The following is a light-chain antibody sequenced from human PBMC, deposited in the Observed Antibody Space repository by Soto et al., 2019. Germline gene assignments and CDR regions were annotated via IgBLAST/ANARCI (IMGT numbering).Light chain of an antibody. V-gene: IGKV1-5*03. Sequence: DIQMTQSPSTLSASVGDRVTITCRASQSIGTWLAWYQERPGKAPKLLIYKASTLERGVPSRFSGSGSGTEFTLTINSLQPDDFATYYCQLYNTYSPTLGQGTKLEI. CDR1: QSIGTW. J-gene: IGKJ2*01. CDR3: QLYNTYSPT. CDR2: KAS.